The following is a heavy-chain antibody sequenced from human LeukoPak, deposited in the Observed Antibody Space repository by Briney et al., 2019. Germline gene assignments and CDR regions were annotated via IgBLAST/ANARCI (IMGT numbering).Heavy chain of an antibody. CDR1: GFTFSDYN. V-gene: IGHV3-48*01. CDR3: ARAYSGYTYGYHY. Sequence: GRSLRLSCAASGFTFSDYNMNWVRQPPGKGLEWVSYITSSSSIIYYADSVKGRFTISRDNAKNSLYLQMSSLRAEDTAVYYCARAYSGYTYGYHYWGQGTLVTVSS. D-gene: IGHD5-18*01. CDR2: ITSSSSII. J-gene: IGHJ4*02.